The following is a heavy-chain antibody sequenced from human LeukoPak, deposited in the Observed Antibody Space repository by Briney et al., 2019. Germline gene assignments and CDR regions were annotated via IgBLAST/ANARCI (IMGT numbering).Heavy chain of an antibody. J-gene: IGHJ4*02. CDR1: GASISSYY. CDR3: ARLEYSSSSGPFDY. D-gene: IGHD6-6*01. CDR2: IYYSGST. Sequence: SETLSLTCTVSGASISSYYWSWIRQPPGKGLEWIGYIYYSGSTNYNPSLKSRVTISVDASKNQFSLKLSSVTAADTAVYCCARLEYSSSSGPFDYWGQGTLVTVSS. V-gene: IGHV4-59*01.